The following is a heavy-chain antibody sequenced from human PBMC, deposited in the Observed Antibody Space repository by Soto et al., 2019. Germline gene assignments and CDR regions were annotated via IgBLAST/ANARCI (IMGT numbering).Heavy chain of an antibody. J-gene: IGHJ4*02. Sequence: QVQMVQSGAEVKKPGASVKVSCKASGHTFTGHHMHWVRQAPGQGLELMGLIDLDIGDTKYAQKFQGRVTSTSDTSITTDYMELRGLRSDDTAVYYCALEPSGTAGFDYWGQGTLVTVSS. D-gene: IGHD3-10*01. V-gene: IGHV1-2*02. CDR1: GHTFTGHH. CDR2: IDLDIGDT. CDR3: ALEPSGTAGFDY.